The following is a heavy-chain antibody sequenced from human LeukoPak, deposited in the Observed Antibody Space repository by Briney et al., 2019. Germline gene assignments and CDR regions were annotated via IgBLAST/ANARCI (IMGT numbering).Heavy chain of an antibody. V-gene: IGHV1-69*05. CDR1: GGTFSSYA. Sequence: SVKVSCKASGGTFSSYATSWVRQAPGQGLEWMGGIIPIFGTANYAQKFQGRVTITTDESTSTAYMELSSLRSEDTAVYYCARESRRAIFGVVIPPNYYYYMDVWGKGTTVTVSS. D-gene: IGHD3-3*01. CDR3: ARESRRAIFGVVIPPNYYYYMDV. J-gene: IGHJ6*03. CDR2: IIPIFGTA.